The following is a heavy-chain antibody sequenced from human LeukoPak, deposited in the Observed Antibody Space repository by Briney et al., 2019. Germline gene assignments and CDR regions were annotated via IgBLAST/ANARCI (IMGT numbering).Heavy chain of an antibody. D-gene: IGHD6-19*01. CDR3: ARDTLAVSGSAFDI. J-gene: IGHJ3*02. V-gene: IGHV1-8*01. Sequence: ASVKVSCKASGYTFTSYDINWVRQATGQGLEWMGWMNPNSGNTDYAQKLQGRVTMTTDTSTSTAYMELRSLRSDDTAVYYCARDTLAVSGSAFDIWGQGTMVTVSS. CDR2: MNPNSGNT. CDR1: GYTFTSYD.